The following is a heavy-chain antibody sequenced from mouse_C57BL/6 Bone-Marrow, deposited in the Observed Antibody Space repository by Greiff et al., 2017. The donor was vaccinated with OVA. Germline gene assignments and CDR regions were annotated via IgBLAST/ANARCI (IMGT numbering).Heavy chain of an antibody. CDR1: GYTFTSYW. CDR2: IDPSDSYT. V-gene: IGHV1-69*01. Sequence: QVQLQQPGAELVMPGASVKLSCKASGYTFTSYWMHWVKQRPGQGLEWIGEIDPSDSYTNYNQKFKGKSTLTVDKSSSTAYMQLSSLTSEDSAIYYCARSGIYYYGSSYLFAYWGQGTLVTVSA. J-gene: IGHJ3*01. D-gene: IGHD1-1*01. CDR3: ARSGIYYYGSSYLFAY.